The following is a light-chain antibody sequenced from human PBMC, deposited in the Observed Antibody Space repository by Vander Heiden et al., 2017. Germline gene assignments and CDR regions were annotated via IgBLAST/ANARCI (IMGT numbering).Light chain of an antibody. CDR2: DDN. CDR3: QVWDGGSDLLVV. Sequence: SDVLTQPPSVSVAPGQTASIICGGRDIESKSVRWYQQRPVQAPLLVVYDDNDRPSGIPERFSGSNSGNTATLIITGVEAGDEGDYFCQVWDGGSDLLVVFGGGTMLTVL. CDR1: DIESKS. J-gene: IGLJ2*01. V-gene: IGLV3-21*02.